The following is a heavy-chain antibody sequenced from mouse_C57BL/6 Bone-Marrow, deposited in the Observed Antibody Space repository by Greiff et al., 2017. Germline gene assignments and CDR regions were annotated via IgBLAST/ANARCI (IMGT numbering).Heavy chain of an antibody. Sequence: QVQLQQPGAELVRPGTSVKMSCKASGYTFTNYWIGWAKQRPGHGLEWIGDIYPGGGYTNYNEKFKGNATLTADKSSSTAYMQFSSLTSEDSAICYCARHDYGSSYGYWGQGTTLTVSS. CDR3: ARHDYGSSYGY. J-gene: IGHJ2*01. D-gene: IGHD1-1*01. CDR1: GYTFTNYW. CDR2: IYPGGGYT. V-gene: IGHV1-63*01.